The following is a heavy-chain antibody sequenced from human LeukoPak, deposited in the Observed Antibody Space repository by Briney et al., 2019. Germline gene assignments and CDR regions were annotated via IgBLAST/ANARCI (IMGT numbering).Heavy chain of an antibody. D-gene: IGHD3-3*01. CDR3: ARGSRITIFGVVIIPYYFEY. J-gene: IGHJ4*02. CDR2: ITHSGST. CDR1: GGSFSGYY. Sequence: SETLSLTCAVYGGSFSGYYWSWIRQPPGKGLEWIGEITHSGSTNYNPSLKSRVTISVDTSKNQFSLKLSSVTAADTAVYYCARGSRITIFGVVIIPYYFEYWGQGTLDTVSS. V-gene: IGHV4-34*01.